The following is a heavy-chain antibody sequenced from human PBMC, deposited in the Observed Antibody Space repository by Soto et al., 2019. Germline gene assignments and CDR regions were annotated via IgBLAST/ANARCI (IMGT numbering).Heavy chain of an antibody. CDR3: ARGTYYYGSGSQTFFDY. CDR1: GGSFSGYY. J-gene: IGHJ4*02. Sequence: PSETLSLTCAVYGGSFSGYYWSWIRQPPGKGLEWIGEINHSGSTNYNPSLKSRVTISVETSKNQFSLKLSSVTAADTAVYYCARGTYYYGSGSQTFFDYWGQGTLVTVSS. D-gene: IGHD3-10*01. CDR2: INHSGST. V-gene: IGHV4-34*01.